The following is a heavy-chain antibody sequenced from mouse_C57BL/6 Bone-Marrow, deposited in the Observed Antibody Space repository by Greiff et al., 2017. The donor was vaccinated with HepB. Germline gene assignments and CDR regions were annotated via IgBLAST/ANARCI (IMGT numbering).Heavy chain of an antibody. CDR3: ARGSTRG. Sequence: EVKLQESGPGLVKPSQSLSLTCSVTGYSITSGYYWNWIRQFPGNKLEWMGYISYDGSNNYNPSLKNRISITRDTSTNQFFLKLNSVTTEDTATYYCARGSTRGWGQGTLVTVSA. CDR2: ISYDGSN. D-gene: IGHD5-1*01. V-gene: IGHV3-6*01. J-gene: IGHJ3*01. CDR1: GYSITSGYY.